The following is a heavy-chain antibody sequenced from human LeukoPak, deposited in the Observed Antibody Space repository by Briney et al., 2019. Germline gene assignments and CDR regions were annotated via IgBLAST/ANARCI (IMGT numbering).Heavy chain of an antibody. D-gene: IGHD3-22*01. CDR3: AKDLGPMIVVVIPSFDY. CDR2: IWYDGSNQ. J-gene: IGHJ4*02. CDR1: GFTFSTYG. Sequence: GGSLRLSCAASGFTFSTYGMHWVRQAPGKGVEWVAVIWYDGSNQYYADSVKGRFTISRDNSKNTLYLQMNSLRAEDTAVYYCAKDLGPMIVVVIPSFDYWGQGTLVTVSS. V-gene: IGHV3-30*02.